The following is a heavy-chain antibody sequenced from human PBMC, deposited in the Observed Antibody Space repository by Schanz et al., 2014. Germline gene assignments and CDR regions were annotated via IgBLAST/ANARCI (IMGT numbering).Heavy chain of an antibody. J-gene: IGHJ5*01. D-gene: IGHD3-16*01. CDR1: GYNFTTYT. Sequence: QVQLVQSGSELTRPGASVKVSCKASGYNFTTYTMNWVRQAPGQGLEWMGMIDPRGASTTYAQKFQGRLSLTGDMSTSTLYLELRSLTSEDTAVYYCARNYEWFESWGQGTLVTVSS. CDR2: IDPRGAST. CDR3: ARNYEWFES. V-gene: IGHV1-46*03.